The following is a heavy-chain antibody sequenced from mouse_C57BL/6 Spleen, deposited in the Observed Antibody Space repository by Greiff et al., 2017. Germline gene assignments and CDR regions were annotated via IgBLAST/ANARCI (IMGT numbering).Heavy chain of an antibody. J-gene: IGHJ2*01. D-gene: IGHD4-1*01. V-gene: IGHV5-9-1*02. CDR2: ISSGGDYI. CDR3: TREGTGTYYFDY. Sequence: EVHLVESGEGLVKPGGSLKLSCAASGFTFSSYAMSWVRQTPEKRLEWVAYISSGGDYIYYADTVKGRFTISRDNARNTLYLQMSSLKSEDTAMYYCTREGTGTYYFDYWGQGTTLTVSS. CDR1: GFTFSSYA.